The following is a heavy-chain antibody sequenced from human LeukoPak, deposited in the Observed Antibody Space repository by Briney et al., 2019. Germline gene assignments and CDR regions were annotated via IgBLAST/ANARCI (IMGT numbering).Heavy chain of an antibody. Sequence: GGSLRLSCAASGFTFDDYAMHWVRQAPGKGLEWVSGISWNSGSIGYADSVKGRFTISRDNAKNSLYLQMNSLRAEDTALYYCAKGHDWLLYTGGFDYWGQGTLVTVSS. D-gene: IGHD3-9*01. CDR2: ISWNSGSI. J-gene: IGHJ4*02. CDR1: GFTFDDYA. CDR3: AKGHDWLLYTGGFDY. V-gene: IGHV3-9*01.